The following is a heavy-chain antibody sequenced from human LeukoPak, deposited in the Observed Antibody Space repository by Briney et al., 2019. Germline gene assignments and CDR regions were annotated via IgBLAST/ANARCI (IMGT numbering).Heavy chain of an antibody. CDR1: GASIRNNDYY. CDR2: IYQSGDT. J-gene: IGHJ4*02. CDR3: ARGGSSPYFDH. V-gene: IGHV4-39*01. Sequence: SETLSLTCTVSGASIRNNDYYWGWLRQLPGKGLEWIGSIYQSGDTYYNPSLKSRVIISVDTSKRQVSLKLSSVTAADTAVYYCARGGSSPYFDHWGQGTLGTVSS.